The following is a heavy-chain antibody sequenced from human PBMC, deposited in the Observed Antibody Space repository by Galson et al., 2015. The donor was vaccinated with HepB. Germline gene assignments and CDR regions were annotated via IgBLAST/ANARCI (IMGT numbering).Heavy chain of an antibody. J-gene: IGHJ6*03. V-gene: IGHV1-46*03. CDR3: ATKSETDYYMDV. CDR1: GYTFTSYY. Sequence: SVKVSCKASGYTFTSYYMHWVRQAPGQGLEWMGIINPSGGSTSYAQKFQGRVTMTRDTSTSTVYMELSSLRSEDTAVYYCATKSETDYYMDVWGKGTTVTVSS. CDR2: INPSGGST.